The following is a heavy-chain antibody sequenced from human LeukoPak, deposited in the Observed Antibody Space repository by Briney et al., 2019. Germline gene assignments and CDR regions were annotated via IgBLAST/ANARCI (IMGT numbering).Heavy chain of an antibody. CDR1: GYTFTGYY. J-gene: IGHJ6*03. Sequence: SVKVSCKASGYTFTGYYMHWVRQAPGQGLEWMGGIIPIFGTVNYAQKFQGRVTITADKSTSTAYMELSSLRSEDTAIYYCARSLFRFLEWSYRSYYYYYMDVWGKGTTVTVSS. CDR3: ARSLFRFLEWSYRSYYYYYMDV. CDR2: IIPIFGTV. D-gene: IGHD3-3*01. V-gene: IGHV1-69*06.